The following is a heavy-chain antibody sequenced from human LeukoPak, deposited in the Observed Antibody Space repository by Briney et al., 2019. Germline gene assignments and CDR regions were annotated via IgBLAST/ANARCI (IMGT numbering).Heavy chain of an antibody. CDR2: IANDGKDK. V-gene: IGHV3-30*18. J-gene: IGHJ4*02. D-gene: IGHD2-2*01. Sequence: PGGSLRLSCAASGFTFSRYGLHWVRQAPGKGLEWVAVIANDGKDKKYADPVKGRFTISRDNSKSTLYLQMNSLRAEDTAVYYCAKDQQVGAAAYYFDSWGQGTLVTVSS. CDR3: AKDQQVGAAAYYFDS. CDR1: GFTFSRYG.